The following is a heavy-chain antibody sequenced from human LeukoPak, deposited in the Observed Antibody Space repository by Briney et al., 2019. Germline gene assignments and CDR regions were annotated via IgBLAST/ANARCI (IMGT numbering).Heavy chain of an antibody. Sequence: SETLSLTCTVSGGSISTYNWSWIRQPAGKGLEWIGRIYTSGSTNSNPSLQSRVPMSVDTSKKHFSLKLSSVTAAHTAVYYCARVLADGYNSRKDAFDIWGQGTMVTVSS. V-gene: IGHV4-4*07. CDR1: GGSISTYN. J-gene: IGHJ3*02. D-gene: IGHD5-24*01. CDR3: ARVLADGYNSRKDAFDI. CDR2: IYTSGST.